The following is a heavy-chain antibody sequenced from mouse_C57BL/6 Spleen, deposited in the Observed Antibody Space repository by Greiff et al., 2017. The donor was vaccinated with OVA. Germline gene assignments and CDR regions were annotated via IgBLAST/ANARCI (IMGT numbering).Heavy chain of an antibody. CDR3: ARELWYFDV. V-gene: IGHV1-4*01. CDR1: GYTFTSYT. J-gene: IGHJ1*03. Sequence: VQLQQSGAELARPGASVKMSCKASGYTFTSYTMHWVKQRPGQGLEWIGYINTSSGYTKYNQKFKDKATLTADKSSSTASMQLSSLTSEDSAVYYCARELWYFDVWGTGTTVTVSS. CDR2: INTSSGYT.